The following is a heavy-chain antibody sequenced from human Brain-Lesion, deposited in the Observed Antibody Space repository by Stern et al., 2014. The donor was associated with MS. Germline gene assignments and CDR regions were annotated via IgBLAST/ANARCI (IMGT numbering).Heavy chain of an antibody. J-gene: IGHJ6*02. CDR1: GFTFGNYW. Sequence: EDQLVESGGGLVQPGGSLTISCTAAGFTFGNYWMTWVRPAPGKGLEWVAKLKEDGTEKNYVDSVKGRFTIPRDNARNSLYLQMNSLRVEDTALYYCARVYNTIYGIVTQRGSGMDVWGQGTTVIVSS. D-gene: IGHD3-3*01. CDR3: ARVYNTIYGIVTQRGSGMDV. CDR2: LKEDGTEK. V-gene: IGHV3-7*01.